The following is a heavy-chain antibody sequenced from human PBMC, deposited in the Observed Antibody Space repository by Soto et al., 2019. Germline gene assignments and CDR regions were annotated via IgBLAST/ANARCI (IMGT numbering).Heavy chain of an antibody. CDR3: ARVSRSIAVAGTSDI. D-gene: IGHD6-19*01. V-gene: IGHV1-18*01. J-gene: IGHJ3*02. Sequence: ASVKVSCKASGYTFTSYGISWVRQAPGQGLEWVGWISAYNGNTNYAQKLQGRVTMTTDTSTSTAYMELRSLRSDDTAVYYCARVSRSIAVAGTSDIWGQGTMVTVSS. CDR1: GYTFTSYG. CDR2: ISAYNGNT.